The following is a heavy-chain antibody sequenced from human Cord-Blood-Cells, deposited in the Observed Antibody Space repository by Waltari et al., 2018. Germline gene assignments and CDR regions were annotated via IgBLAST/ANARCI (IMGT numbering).Heavy chain of an antibody. CDR2: IIPIFGTA. V-gene: IGHV1-69*01. J-gene: IGHJ6*02. CDR1: GGTFSSYA. Sequence: GSSVKVSCKASGGTFSSYAISWVRQAPGQGLEWMGGIIPIFGTANYAQKFQGRVTITADESTSTAYMELSSLRSEDTAVYYCASGCSSTSCYGGGYYYYYGMDVWGQGTTVTVSS. D-gene: IGHD2-2*01. CDR3: ASGCSSTSCYGGGYYYYYGMDV.